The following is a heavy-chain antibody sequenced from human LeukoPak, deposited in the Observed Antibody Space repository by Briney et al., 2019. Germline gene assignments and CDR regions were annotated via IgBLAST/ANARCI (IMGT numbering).Heavy chain of an antibody. CDR2: IGTAGDT. V-gene: IGHV3-13*01. D-gene: IGHD3-22*01. J-gene: IGHJ4*02. Sequence: PGGSLRLSCAAPGFTFSGYDMHWVRQATGEGLEWVPAIGTAGDTYYPGSVKGRFTISREDAKNSLYLQINGLRAGDTAVYYCARAPLGGYGPWYWGQGTLVTVSS. CDR1: GFTFSGYD. CDR3: ARAPLGGYGPWY.